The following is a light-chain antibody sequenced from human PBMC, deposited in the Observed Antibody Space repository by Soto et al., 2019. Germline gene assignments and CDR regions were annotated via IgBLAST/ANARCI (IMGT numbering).Light chain of an antibody. Sequence: QSVLTQSPSVSAAPGQKVTISCSRSSSNIGNNYVSWYQQLPGTAPKLLIYDTNKRPSGIPDRFSGSKSGTSGTLDITGLQTGDEADYYCATWDGSLPGEVFGGGTKLTVL. CDR2: DTN. V-gene: IGLV1-51*01. CDR1: SSNIGNNY. J-gene: IGLJ3*02. CDR3: ATWDGSLPGEV.